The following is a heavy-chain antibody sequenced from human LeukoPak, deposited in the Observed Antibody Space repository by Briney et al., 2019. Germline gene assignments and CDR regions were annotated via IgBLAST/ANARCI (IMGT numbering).Heavy chain of an antibody. V-gene: IGHV3-74*01. CDR3: AKGESSSWYFDAFDI. J-gene: IGHJ3*02. CDR2: ISSDGSST. Sequence: GGSLRLSCAASGFTFSIYWMHWVRQAPGKGLVWVSRISSDGSSTTYADSVKGRFTISRDNAKDTLYLQMNSLRAEDTAVYYCAKGESSSWYFDAFDIWGQGTMVTVSS. CDR1: GFTFSIYW. D-gene: IGHD6-13*01.